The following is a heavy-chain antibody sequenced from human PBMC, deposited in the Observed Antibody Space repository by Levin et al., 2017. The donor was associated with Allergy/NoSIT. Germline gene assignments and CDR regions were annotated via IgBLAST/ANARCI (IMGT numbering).Heavy chain of an antibody. CDR2: ISGSGGST. CDR3: AKDPWGPSDWLLLDY. CDR1: GFTFSSYA. D-gene: IGHD3/OR15-3a*01. Sequence: GGSLRLSCAASGFTFSSYAMSWVRQAPGKGLEWVSAISGSGGSTYYADSVKGRFTISRDNSKNTLYLQMNSLRAEDTAVYYCAKDPWGPSDWLLLDYWGQGTLVTVSS. J-gene: IGHJ4*02. V-gene: IGHV3-23*01.